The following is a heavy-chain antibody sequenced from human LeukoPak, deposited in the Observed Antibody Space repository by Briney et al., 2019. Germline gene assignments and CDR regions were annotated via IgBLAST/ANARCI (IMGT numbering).Heavy chain of an antibody. CDR2: ISGNAGGT. V-gene: IGHV3-23*01. J-gene: IGHJ5*02. Sequence: GGSLRLSCAASGFTFSTYAMHWVRQAPGKGLEWVSAISGNAGGTYYVDSVKGRFTISRDNSRNTVYLQTNGLRAEDTAVYYCARQFNSGSNAGPNWFGPWGQGTLVTVSS. CDR3: ARQFNSGSNAGPNWFGP. D-gene: IGHD1-26*01. CDR1: GFTFSTYA.